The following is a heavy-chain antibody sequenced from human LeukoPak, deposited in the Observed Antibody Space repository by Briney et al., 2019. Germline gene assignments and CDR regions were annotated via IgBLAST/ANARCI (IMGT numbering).Heavy chain of an antibody. J-gene: IGHJ5*02. Sequence: SGTLSLTCAVSGGSISSSNWWSWVRQPPGKGLEWIGEIFHSGSTNYNPSLKSRVTISVDKSKNQFSLKLNSVTAADTAVYYCARDGNKWELDNWFDPWGQGTLVTVSS. D-gene: IGHD1-26*01. CDR1: GGSISSSNW. CDR3: ARDGNKWELDNWFDP. CDR2: IFHSGST. V-gene: IGHV4-4*02.